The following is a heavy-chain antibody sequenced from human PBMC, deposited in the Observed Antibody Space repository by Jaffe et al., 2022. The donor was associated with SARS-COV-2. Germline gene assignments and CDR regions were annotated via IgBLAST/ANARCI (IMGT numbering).Heavy chain of an antibody. CDR3: ARENDPKSQWVSFDY. CDR1: GFTFSSYA. Sequence: QVQLVESGGGVVQPGRSLRLSCAASGFTFSSYAMHWVRQAPGKGLEWVAVISYDGSNKYYADSVKGRFTISRDNSKNTLYLQMNSLRAEDTAVYYCARENDPKSQWVSFDYWGQGTLVTVSS. D-gene: IGHD1-1*01. V-gene: IGHV3-30-3*01. J-gene: IGHJ4*02. CDR2: ISYDGSNK.